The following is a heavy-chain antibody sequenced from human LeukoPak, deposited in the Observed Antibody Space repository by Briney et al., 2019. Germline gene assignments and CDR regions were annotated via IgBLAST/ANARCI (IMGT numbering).Heavy chain of an antibody. V-gene: IGHV3-66*01. D-gene: IGHD6-19*01. CDR3: AREVIAVAGTSTDY. CDR1: GFTVSNNY. CDR2: IYSGGST. Sequence: GGSLRLSCAASGFTVSNNYMSWVRQAPGKGLKWVSVIYSGGSTYYADSVKGRFTISRDNSKNTLYLQMNSLRAEDTAVYYCAREVIAVAGTSTDYWGQGTLVTVSS. J-gene: IGHJ4*02.